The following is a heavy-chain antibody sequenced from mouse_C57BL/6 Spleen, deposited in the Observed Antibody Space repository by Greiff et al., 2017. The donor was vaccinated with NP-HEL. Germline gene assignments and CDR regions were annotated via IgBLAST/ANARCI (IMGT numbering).Heavy chain of an antibody. V-gene: IGHV5-6*01. Sequence: EVQVVESGGDLVKPGGSLKLSCAASGFTFSSYGMSWVRQTPDKRLEWVATISSGGSYTYSPDSVKGRFTISRDNAKNTLYLQTSSLKSEDTAMYYCARKDYDYENYAMDYWGQGTSVTVSS. CDR3: ARKDYDYENYAMDY. D-gene: IGHD2-4*01. CDR2: ISSGGSYT. J-gene: IGHJ4*01. CDR1: GFTFSSYG.